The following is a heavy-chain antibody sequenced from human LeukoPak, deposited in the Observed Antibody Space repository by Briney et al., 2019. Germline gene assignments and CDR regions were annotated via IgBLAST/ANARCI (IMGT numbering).Heavy chain of an antibody. CDR2: INPSGGST. D-gene: IGHD3-10*01. Sequence: ASVKVSCKASGYTFTSYYIHWVRQAPGQGLEWMGIINPSGGSTSYAQKFQGRVTMTRDTSTSTVYMELSSLRSEDTAVYYCARDGRLLWFGELLDGKYFGYWGQRTLVTVSS. J-gene: IGHJ4*02. CDR3: ARDGRLLWFGELLDGKYFGY. V-gene: IGHV1-46*01. CDR1: GYTFTSYY.